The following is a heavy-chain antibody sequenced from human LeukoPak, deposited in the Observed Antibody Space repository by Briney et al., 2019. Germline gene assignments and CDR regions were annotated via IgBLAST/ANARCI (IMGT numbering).Heavy chain of an antibody. Sequence: SETLSLTCTVSGGSISSNSYYWSWIRQPPGKGLEWIGEINHSGSTNYNPSLKGRVTISVDTSKNQFSLKLSSVTAADTAVYYCARKSRGWYSNYFDYWGQGTLVTVSS. J-gene: IGHJ4*02. D-gene: IGHD6-19*01. CDR3: ARKSRGWYSNYFDY. V-gene: IGHV4-39*07. CDR1: GGSISSNSYY. CDR2: INHSGST.